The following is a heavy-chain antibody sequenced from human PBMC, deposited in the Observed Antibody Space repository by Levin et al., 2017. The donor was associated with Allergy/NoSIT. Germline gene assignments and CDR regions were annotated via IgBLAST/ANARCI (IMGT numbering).Heavy chain of an antibody. V-gene: IGHV4-4*07. CDR1: GGSISSYY. CDR3: ARVGRGRMVRGVDYWYFDL. J-gene: IGHJ2*01. D-gene: IGHD3-10*01. CDR2: IYTSGST. Sequence: SETLSLTCTVSGGSISSYYWSWIRQPAGKGLEWIGRIYTSGSTNYNPSLKSRVTMSVDTSKNQFSLKLSSVTAADTAVYYCARVGRGRMVRGVDYWYFDLWGRGTLVTVSS.